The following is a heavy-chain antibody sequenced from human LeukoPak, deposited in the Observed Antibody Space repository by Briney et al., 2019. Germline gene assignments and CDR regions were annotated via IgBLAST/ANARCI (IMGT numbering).Heavy chain of an antibody. D-gene: IGHD4-17*01. V-gene: IGHV4-59*01. J-gene: IGHJ3*02. CDR2: IYYSGFT. CDR1: GGSISNYY. Sequence: SETLSLTCTVSGGSISNYYWTWIRQPPGKGLEWIGYIYYSGFTNYNPSLKSRVTISVDTSKNQLSLKLSSVTAADTAVYYCARERTVTDALDIWGQGTMVTVSS. CDR3: ARERTVTDALDI.